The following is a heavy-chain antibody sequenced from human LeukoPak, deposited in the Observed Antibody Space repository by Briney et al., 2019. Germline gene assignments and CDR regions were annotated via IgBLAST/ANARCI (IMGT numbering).Heavy chain of an antibody. J-gene: IGHJ4*02. CDR1: GGSFSGYY. V-gene: IGHV4-34*01. CDR3: ARAATGSGWYY. Sequence: SETLSLTCAVYGGSFSGYYWSWIRQPPGKGLEWIGEINHSGGTNYNPSLKSRITISVDTSKNQFSLKLSSVTAADTAVYYCARAATGSGWYYWGQGTLVTVSS. D-gene: IGHD6-19*01. CDR2: INHSGGT.